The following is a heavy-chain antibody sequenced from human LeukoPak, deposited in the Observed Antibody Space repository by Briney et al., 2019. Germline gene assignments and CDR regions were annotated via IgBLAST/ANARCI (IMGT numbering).Heavy chain of an antibody. J-gene: IGHJ4*02. V-gene: IGHV3-66*02. CDR1: GFTVSSNY. CDR3: VRVADGGNWADS. CDR2: IYSGGST. Sequence: GGSLRLSCAASGFTVSSNYMSWVRQAPGKGLEWVSVIYSGGSTYYAGSVKGRFTISRDNSKNTLYLQMNSLRAEDTAVYYCVRVADGGNWADSWGQGTLVTVSS. D-gene: IGHD4-23*01.